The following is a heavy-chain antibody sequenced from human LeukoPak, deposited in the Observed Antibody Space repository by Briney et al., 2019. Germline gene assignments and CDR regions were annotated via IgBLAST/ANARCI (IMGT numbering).Heavy chain of an antibody. CDR3: ARDWFHAIDY. V-gene: IGHV3-21*01. Sequence: KPGGSLRLSCSASGFSFSSYTMTWVRQAPGKGPEWVSIDSVKGRFTISRDNAKNTLYLQMNSLRDEDTAVYYCARDWFHAIDYWGQGTLVTVSS. CDR1: GFSFSSYT. D-gene: IGHD2/OR15-2a*01. J-gene: IGHJ4*02.